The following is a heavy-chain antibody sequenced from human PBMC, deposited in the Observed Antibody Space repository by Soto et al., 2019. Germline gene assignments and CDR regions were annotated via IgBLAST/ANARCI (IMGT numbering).Heavy chain of an antibody. Sequence: QVHLVESGGGVVQPGRSLTLSCAASGFTFSSYGMHWVRQAPGKGLEWVAVIWYDGSRKYYADSVKGRFTISRDNSENTLYLQMNSLRAEDTAVYYCTRDLFAAEYYFDFWGQGTLVTVSS. J-gene: IGHJ4*02. D-gene: IGHD2-15*01. CDR3: TRDLFAAEYYFDF. V-gene: IGHV3-33*01. CDR2: IWYDGSRK. CDR1: GFTFSSYG.